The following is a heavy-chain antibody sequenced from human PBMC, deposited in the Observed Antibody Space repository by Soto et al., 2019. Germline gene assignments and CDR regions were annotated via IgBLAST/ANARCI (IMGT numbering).Heavy chain of an antibody. J-gene: IGHJ6*04. Sequence: QVQLVQYGAEVKKPGSSVKISCRASGDTFSSYTVNWLRQAPGRGLEWMGRIIPVLGTTDYAQTFRGRLSITEDKSSNTVNMTLGSLRSEDTAVYYCARRRYCGYDCYHKHYYGMDVWGKGTTVTVAS. CDR2: IIPVLGTT. CDR3: ARRRYCGYDCYHKHYYGMDV. D-gene: IGHD2-21*01. V-gene: IGHV1-69*08. CDR1: GDTFSSYT.